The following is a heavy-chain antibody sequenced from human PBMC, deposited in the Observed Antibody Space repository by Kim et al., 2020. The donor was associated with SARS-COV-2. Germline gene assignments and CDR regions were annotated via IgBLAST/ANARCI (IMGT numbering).Heavy chain of an antibody. CDR2: IFYTGST. Sequence: SETLSLTCTVSGGSISSGGYYWSWIRQHPGKGLEWIGCIFYTGSTYYNPSLQSRVSISRDTSKNQVSLKLNSVTAADTAVYYCAGKEGFFALWGRGTLVT. V-gene: IGHV4-31*03. CDR3: AGKEGFFAL. CDR1: GGSISSGGYY. J-gene: IGHJ2*01.